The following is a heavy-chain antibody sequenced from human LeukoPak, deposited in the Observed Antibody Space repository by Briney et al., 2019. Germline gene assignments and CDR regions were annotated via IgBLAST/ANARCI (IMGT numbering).Heavy chain of an antibody. J-gene: IGHJ5*02. D-gene: IGHD6-13*01. Sequence: GASVKVSCKASGYTFTSYGISWVRQAPGQGLEWMGWISAYNGNTNYAQKLQGRVTMTTDTSTSTAYMELRSLRSDDTAVYYCARWYSSSWYDNWFDPWGQGTWSPSPQ. V-gene: IGHV1-18*01. CDR2: ISAYNGNT. CDR1: GYTFTSYG. CDR3: ARWYSSSWYDNWFDP.